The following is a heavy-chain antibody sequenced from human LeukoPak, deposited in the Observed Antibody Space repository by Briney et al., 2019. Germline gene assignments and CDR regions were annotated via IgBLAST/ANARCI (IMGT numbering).Heavy chain of an antibody. Sequence: GGSLRLSCTVSGFTFGDYAMSWVRQAPGKGLEWVGFIRSKVSGGTTEYAASVKDRFTISRDDSKGIAYLQMNSLETEDTAVYYCTPSITGTTFKFDYWGQGTLVTVSS. CDR1: GFTFGDYA. CDR2: IRSKVSGGTT. D-gene: IGHD1-7*01. V-gene: IGHV3-49*04. CDR3: TPSITGTTFKFDY. J-gene: IGHJ4*02.